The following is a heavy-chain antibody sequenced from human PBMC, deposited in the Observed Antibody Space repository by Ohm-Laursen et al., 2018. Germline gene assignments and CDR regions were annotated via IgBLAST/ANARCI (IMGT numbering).Heavy chain of an antibody. CDR3: VRDTTGADS. J-gene: IGHJ4*02. D-gene: IGHD1-1*01. V-gene: IGHV3-23*01. CDR2: VSISGAT. CDR1: GFTFSNYA. Sequence: SLRLSCTASGFTFSNYAMNWVRQPPGKGLEWVSLVSISGATYYGDSVKGRFSISRDNSKNTIYLQLNSLRTEDTAVYYCVRDTTGADSWGQGTLVTVSS.